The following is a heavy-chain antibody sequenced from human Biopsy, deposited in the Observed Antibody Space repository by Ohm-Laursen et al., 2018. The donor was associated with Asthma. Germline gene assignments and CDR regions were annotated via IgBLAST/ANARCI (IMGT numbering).Heavy chain of an antibody. CDR1: GYTFTSNA. CDR2: LNPVNGNT. V-gene: IGHV1-3*01. CDR3: AREVGATRYDP. J-gene: IGHJ5*02. Sequence: AASVKVSYKASGYTFTSNAIHWMRQAPGQSLEWMAWLNPVNGNTKYSQQFQGRVTITRDTSASTAYMELSSLTSEDTAVFYCAREVGATRYDPWGQGTLVTVSS. D-gene: IGHD1-26*01.